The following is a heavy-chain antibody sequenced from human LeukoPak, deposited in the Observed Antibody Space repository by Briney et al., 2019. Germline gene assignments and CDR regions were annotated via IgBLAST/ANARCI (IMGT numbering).Heavy chain of an antibody. Sequence: GGSLRLSCAASGFTFSSYAMSWVRQAPGKGLEWVSAISGSGGSTYYADSVKGRFTISRDSSKNTLYLQMNSLRAEDTAVYYCAKDRGGFSSGWDYYFDYWGQGTLVTVSS. J-gene: IGHJ4*02. CDR1: GFTFSSYA. D-gene: IGHD6-19*01. CDR2: ISGSGGST. V-gene: IGHV3-23*01. CDR3: AKDRGGFSSGWDYYFDY.